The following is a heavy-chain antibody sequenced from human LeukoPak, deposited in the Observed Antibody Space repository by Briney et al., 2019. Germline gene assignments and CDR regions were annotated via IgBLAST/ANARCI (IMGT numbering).Heavy chain of an antibody. J-gene: IGHJ4*02. D-gene: IGHD6-13*01. CDR3: ARGRGSSWYYFDS. V-gene: IGHV4-39*07. Sequence: SETLSLTCTVSGGSISTSSYYWVWIRQPPGKGLEWIGSIFYTGSTYYNPSLRSRVTRSVDTSKNQFSLKLSSVTAADTAVYYCARGRGSSWYYFDSWGQGTLVTVSS. CDR2: IFYTGST. CDR1: GGSISTSSYY.